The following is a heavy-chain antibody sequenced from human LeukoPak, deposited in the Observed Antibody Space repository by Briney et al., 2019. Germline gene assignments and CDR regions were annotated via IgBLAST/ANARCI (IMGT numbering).Heavy chain of an antibody. CDR2: IYYSGST. Sequence: PSETLSLTCSVSGGSISSYYWSWIRQPPGKGLEWIGYIYYSGSTNYNPSLKSRVTISVDTSKNQFSLKLSSVTAADTAVYYCARGLSRGVVPASVIWYFDLWGRGTLVTVSS. CDR1: GGSISSYY. J-gene: IGHJ2*01. D-gene: IGHD2-2*01. V-gene: IGHV4-59*01. CDR3: ARGLSRGVVPASVIWYFDL.